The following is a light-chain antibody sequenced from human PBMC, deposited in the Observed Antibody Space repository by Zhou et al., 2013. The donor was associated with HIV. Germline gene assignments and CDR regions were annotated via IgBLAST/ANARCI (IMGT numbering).Light chain of an antibody. Sequence: DIQMTQSPSSLSASVGDRVTITCRASQTISSYLNWYQQKPGKAPKLLIYAASSLQSGVPSRFSGSGSGTDFTFTISSLQPEDIATYYCQQYDNLPPFTFGGGTKVEIK. V-gene: IGKV1-33*01. J-gene: IGKJ4*01. CDR2: AAS. CDR3: QQYDNLPPFT. CDR1: QTISSY.